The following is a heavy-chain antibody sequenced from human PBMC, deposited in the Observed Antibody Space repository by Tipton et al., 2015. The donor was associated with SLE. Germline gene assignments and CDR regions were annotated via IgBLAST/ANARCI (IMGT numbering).Heavy chain of an antibody. CDR1: GFTVSSNY. CDR2: IYSGGST. J-gene: IGHJ4*02. V-gene: IGHV3-53*05. D-gene: IGHD6-6*01. CDR3: ARDISSSGPFDY. Sequence: SLRLSCAASGFTVSSNYMSWVRQAPGKGLEWGSVIYSGGSTYYADSVKGRFTISRDNSKNTLYLQMNSLRAEDTAVYYCARDISSSGPFDYWGQGTLVTVSS.